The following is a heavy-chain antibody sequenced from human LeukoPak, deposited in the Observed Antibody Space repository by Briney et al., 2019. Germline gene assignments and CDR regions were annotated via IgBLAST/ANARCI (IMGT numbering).Heavy chain of an antibody. V-gene: IGHV4-59*01. CDR2: IYYSGST. J-gene: IGHJ4*02. Sequence: SETLSLTCTVSGGSISSYYWSWIRQPPGKGPEWIGYIYYSGSTNYNPSLKSRVTISVDTSKNQFSLKLSSVTAADTAVYYCARGHGTMVRGASGFDYWGQGTLVTVSS. D-gene: IGHD3-10*01. CDR3: ARGHGTMVRGASGFDY. CDR1: GGSISSYY.